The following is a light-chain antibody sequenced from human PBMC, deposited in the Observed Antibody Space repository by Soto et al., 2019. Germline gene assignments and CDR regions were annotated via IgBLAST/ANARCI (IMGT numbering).Light chain of an antibody. CDR2: GAS. Sequence: EIVFTQSPATLYLSPGERATLSCRASQSVSTTVAWYHQKPGQAPRLLVYGASTRETGIPARFSGSGAGTEFTLTITSLQSEDFGVYFCQQYKDWTTTFGQGTKVDIK. V-gene: IGKV3-15*01. J-gene: IGKJ1*01. CDR3: QQYKDWTTT. CDR1: QSVSTT.